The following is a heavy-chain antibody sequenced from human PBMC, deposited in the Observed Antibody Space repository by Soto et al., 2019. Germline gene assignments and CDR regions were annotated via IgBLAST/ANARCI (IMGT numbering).Heavy chain of an antibody. CDR1: GFTFRSYA. CDR3: ARYIRGPTVFYFDF. V-gene: IGHV3-23*01. D-gene: IGHD5-18*01. CDR2: ITYNGDNT. J-gene: IGHJ4*02. Sequence: GGSLRLSCAASGFTFRSYAMTWARQAPGKGLEWVSVITYNGDNTFYADSVKGRFTISRDNSKDTVYLQMNSLRAEDTAVYYCARYIRGPTVFYFDFWGPGVLVTVSS.